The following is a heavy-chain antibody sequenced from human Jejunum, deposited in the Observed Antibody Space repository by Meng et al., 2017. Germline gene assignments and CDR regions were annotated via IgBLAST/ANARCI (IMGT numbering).Heavy chain of an antibody. Sequence: VELQEAGPGLVEPSGSLSLTCAVSGAYISSGYWGSWVRQPPGKGLEWIGEIHHGGDTNYNPSLKSRVTISVDTSKNQFSLNLSSVTAADTAVYYCARDRFSSGSSNWFDPWGQGTLVTVSS. J-gene: IGHJ5*02. CDR2: IHHGGDT. V-gene: IGHV4-4*02. D-gene: IGHD3-10*01. CDR3: ARDRFSSGSSNWFDP. CDR1: GAYISSGYW.